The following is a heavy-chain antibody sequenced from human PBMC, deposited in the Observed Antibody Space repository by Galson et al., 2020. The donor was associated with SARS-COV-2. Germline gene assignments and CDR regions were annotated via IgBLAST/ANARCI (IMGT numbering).Heavy chain of an antibody. CDR3: ARSAVPADAYYYYGMDV. CDR2: ISYDGTNK. V-gene: IGHV3-30*04. Sequence: GGSLRLSCAASGFTFSSYAMHWVRQAPGKGLEWVAVISYDGTNKYYADSVKGRFTISRDNSKNTLYLQMNSLRPEDTAVYYCARSAVPADAYYYYGMDVWGQGTTVTVSS. CDR1: GFTFSSYA. J-gene: IGHJ6*02. D-gene: IGHD2-2*01.